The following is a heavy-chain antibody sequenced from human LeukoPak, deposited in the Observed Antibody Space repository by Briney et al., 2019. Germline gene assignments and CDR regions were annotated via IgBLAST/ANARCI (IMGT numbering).Heavy chain of an antibody. J-gene: IGHJ6*03. D-gene: IGHD3-3*01. CDR3: ARGLGDFWSGYYPNYYYYYYMDV. CDR2: IYHSGST. CDR1: GGSISSGGYY. Sequence: SETLPLTCTVSGGSISSGGYYWSWIRQPPGKGLEWIGYIYHSGSTYYNPSLKSRVTISVDRSKNQFSLKLSSVTAADTAVYYCARGLGDFWSGYYPNYYYYYYMDVWGKGTTVTVSS. V-gene: IGHV4-30-2*01.